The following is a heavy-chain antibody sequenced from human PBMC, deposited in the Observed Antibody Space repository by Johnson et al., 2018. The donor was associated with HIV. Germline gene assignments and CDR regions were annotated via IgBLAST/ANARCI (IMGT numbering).Heavy chain of an antibody. Sequence: VQLVESGGGLVQPGRSLRLSCAASGFTFDAYAMHWVRQAPARGLVWFSGISWHSGCIRYADSVRGRFTISRDNAKNSLYLQLNSLRVEETAVYYCARDLVSIFGVVRSTDGFDIWGQGTVVTVSS. J-gene: IGHJ3*02. CDR3: ARDLVSIFGVVRSTDGFDI. CDR1: GFTFDAYA. V-gene: IGHV3-9*01. CDR2: ISWHSGCI. D-gene: IGHD3-3*01.